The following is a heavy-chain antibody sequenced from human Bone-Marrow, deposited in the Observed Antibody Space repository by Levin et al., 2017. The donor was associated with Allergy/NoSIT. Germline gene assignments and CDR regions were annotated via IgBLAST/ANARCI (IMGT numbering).Heavy chain of an antibody. CDR2: VNQDGSLK. Sequence: GGSLRLSCAASRLTFSGYWMNWVRQAPGKGLEWVANVNQDGSLKNYVDSVKGRFTISRDNAKTSLYLQMNSLRAEDTAVYYCARDFSSTNGLDVWGQGTTVTVSS. CDR3: ARDFSSTNGLDV. D-gene: IGHD2-2*01. J-gene: IGHJ6*02. CDR1: RLTFSGYW. V-gene: IGHV3-7*01.